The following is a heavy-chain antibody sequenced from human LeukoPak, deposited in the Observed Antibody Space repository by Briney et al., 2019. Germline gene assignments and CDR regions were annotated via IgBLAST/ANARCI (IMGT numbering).Heavy chain of an antibody. D-gene: IGHD2-2*01. J-gene: IGHJ3*02. Sequence: PSETLSLTCTVSGGSISSGDYYWSWIRQPAGKGLEWIGRIYTSGSTNYNPSLKSRVTISVDTSKNQFSLKLSSVTAADTAVYYCARDGGNIVVVPAAPVLAFDIWGQGTMVTVSS. CDR1: GGSISSGDYY. V-gene: IGHV4-61*02. CDR2: IYTSGST. CDR3: ARDGGNIVVVPAAPVLAFDI.